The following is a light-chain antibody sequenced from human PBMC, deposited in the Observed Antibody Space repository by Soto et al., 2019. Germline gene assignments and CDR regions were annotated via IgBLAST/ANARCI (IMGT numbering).Light chain of an antibody. CDR2: DAS. J-gene: IGKJ1*01. CDR3: QQYDHLPRT. V-gene: IGKV1-33*01. CDR1: QEISNY. Sequence: DIQMIHSPSSLSASEGDRVTITCQASQEISNYLNWYQQKPGKAPKLLIYDASNLERGVPSRFSGRGSGTDFTFTISSLQPEDFATYYCQQYDHLPRTFGRGTKVEIK.